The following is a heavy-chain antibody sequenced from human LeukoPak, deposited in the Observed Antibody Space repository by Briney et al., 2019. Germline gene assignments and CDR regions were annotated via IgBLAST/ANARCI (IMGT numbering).Heavy chain of an antibody. CDR3: AKDGWFGELSQLDY. CDR1: GFTFSSYG. V-gene: IGHV3-30*18. Sequence: GGSLRLSCAASGFTFSSYGVHWVRQAPGKGLEWVAVISYDGSNKYYADSVKGRFTISRDNSKNTLYLQMNSLRAEDTAVYYCAKDGWFGELSQLDYWGQGTLVTVSS. D-gene: IGHD3-10*01. CDR2: ISYDGSNK. J-gene: IGHJ4*02.